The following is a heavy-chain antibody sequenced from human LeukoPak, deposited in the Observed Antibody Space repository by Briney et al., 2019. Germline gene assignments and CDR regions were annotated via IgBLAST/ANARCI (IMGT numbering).Heavy chain of an antibody. CDR1: GGSFSGYY. J-gene: IGHJ4*02. CDR3: ARGNRIAAALFDY. Sequence: SETLSLTCAVYGGSFSGYYWNWIRQPPGKGLEWIGEINHSGSTNYIPSLKSRVTISVDTSKNQFSLKLSSVTAADTAVYYCARGNRIAAALFDYWGQGTLVTVSS. V-gene: IGHV4-34*01. D-gene: IGHD6-13*01. CDR2: INHSGST.